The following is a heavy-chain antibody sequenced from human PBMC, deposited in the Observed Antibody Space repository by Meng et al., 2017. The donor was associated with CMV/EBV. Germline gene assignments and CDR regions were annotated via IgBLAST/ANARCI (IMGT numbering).Heavy chain of an antibody. V-gene: IGHV1-2*02. D-gene: IGHD3-10*01. CDR1: GYTFTGYY. CDR2: INPNSGGT. J-gene: IGHJ5*02. Sequence: QVQLVQSGAEVKKPXASVKVSCXASGYTFTGYYMHWVRQAPGQGLEWMGWINPNSGGTNYAQKFQGRVTMTRDTSISTAYMELSRLRSDDTAVYYCARDRSITMVRGVMGWFDPWGQGTLVTVSS. CDR3: ARDRSITMVRGVMGWFDP.